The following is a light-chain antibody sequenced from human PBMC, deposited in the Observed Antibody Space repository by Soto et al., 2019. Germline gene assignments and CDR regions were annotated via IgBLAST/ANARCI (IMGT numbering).Light chain of an antibody. Sequence: ENVMTQSPGTLSLSPGERATLSCRASQSVSTNYVAWYQQKPGQAPRLLIYGASSRASGIPDRFRGSGSGTDFTLTISRLEPEDFAVYYCQQYDNSPGTCGQGTKVDIK. V-gene: IGKV3-20*01. CDR3: QQYDNSPGT. J-gene: IGKJ1*01. CDR1: QSVSTNY. CDR2: GAS.